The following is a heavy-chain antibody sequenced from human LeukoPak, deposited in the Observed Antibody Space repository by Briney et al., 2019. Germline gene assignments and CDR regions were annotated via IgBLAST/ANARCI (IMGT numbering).Heavy chain of an antibody. J-gene: IGHJ4*02. V-gene: IGHV1-2*02. Sequence: ASVKVSCKASGYTFTGYYMHWVRQAPGQGLEWMGWINPNSGGTNYAQKFQGRVTMTRDTSISTAYMELSRLRSDDTAVYYCAREERRDGYTYFDYRGQGTLVTVSS. D-gene: IGHD5-24*01. CDR2: INPNSGGT. CDR1: GYTFTGYY. CDR3: AREERRDGYTYFDY.